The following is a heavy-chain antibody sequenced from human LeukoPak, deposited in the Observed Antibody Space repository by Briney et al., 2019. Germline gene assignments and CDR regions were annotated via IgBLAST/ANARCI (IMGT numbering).Heavy chain of an antibody. Sequence: QPGGSLRLSCAASGFTFSSYEINWVRQAPGKGLEWVSYISSSSSTIYYADSVKGRFTISRDNAKNSLYLQMNSLRAEDTAVYYCARNFHRRLYDSSGYYPYWGQGTLVTVSS. CDR2: ISSSSSTI. D-gene: IGHD3-22*01. V-gene: IGHV3-48*03. CDR3: ARNFHRRLYDSSGYYPY. J-gene: IGHJ4*02. CDR1: GFTFSSYE.